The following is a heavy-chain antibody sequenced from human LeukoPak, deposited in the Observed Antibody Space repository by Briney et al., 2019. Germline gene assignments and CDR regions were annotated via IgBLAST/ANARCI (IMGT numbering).Heavy chain of an antibody. J-gene: IGHJ4*02. Sequence: SETLSLTCTVSGGSISSYYWSWIRQPPGKALEWIGYIYYSGSTNYNPSLKSRVTISVDTSKNQFSLKLSSVTAADTAVYYCAATPYSFGPYYFDYWGQGTLVTVSS. CDR3: AATPYSFGPYYFDY. V-gene: IGHV4-59*01. D-gene: IGHD5-18*01. CDR1: GGSISSYY. CDR2: IYYSGST.